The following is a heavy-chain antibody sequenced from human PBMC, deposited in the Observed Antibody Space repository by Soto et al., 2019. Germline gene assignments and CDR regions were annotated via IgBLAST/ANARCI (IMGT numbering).Heavy chain of an antibody. Sequence: GGSLRLSCAASGFTFSTYALSWVRQAPGKGLEWVSAISANGQGIYYADSVRGRFTISRDNSKNTIFLHMDSLRAEDTAVYYCAKDRNYPRDQFHYQGQGSPVTVSS. V-gene: IGHV3-23*01. CDR3: AKDRNYPRDQFHY. CDR1: GFTFSTYA. D-gene: IGHD1-7*01. J-gene: IGHJ4*02. CDR2: ISANGQGI.